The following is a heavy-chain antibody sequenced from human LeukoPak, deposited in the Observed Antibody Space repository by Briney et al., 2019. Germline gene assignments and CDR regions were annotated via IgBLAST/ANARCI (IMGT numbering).Heavy chain of an antibody. CDR3: ARGAVAGTERGDY. V-gene: IGHV1-69*13. D-gene: IGHD6-19*01. Sequence: GASVKVSCKASGGTFSSYAISWVRQAPGQGLEWMGGIIPIFGTANYAQKFQGRVTITADESTSTAYMELSSLRSEDTAVYYCARGAVAGTERGDYWGQGTLVTVSS. CDR1: GGTFSSYA. CDR2: IIPIFGTA. J-gene: IGHJ4*02.